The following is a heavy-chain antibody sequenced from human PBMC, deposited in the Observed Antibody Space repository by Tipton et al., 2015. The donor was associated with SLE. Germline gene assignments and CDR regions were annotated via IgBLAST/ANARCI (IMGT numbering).Heavy chain of an antibody. Sequence: TLSLTCAVYGGSFSGYYWSWIRQPPGKGLEWIGEINHSGSTNYNPSLKSRVTISVDTSKNQFSLKLSSVTAADTAVYYCARVRSSSWYPTYYYYYGMDVWGQGTTVTVSS. D-gene: IGHD6-13*01. CDR1: GGSFSGYY. CDR3: ARVRSSSWYPTYYYYYGMDV. CDR2: INHSGST. V-gene: IGHV4-34*01. J-gene: IGHJ6*02.